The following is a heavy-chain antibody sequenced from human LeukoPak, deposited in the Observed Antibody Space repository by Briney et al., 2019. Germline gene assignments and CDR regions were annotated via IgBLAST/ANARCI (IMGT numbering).Heavy chain of an antibody. D-gene: IGHD1-26*01. CDR1: GYTFATFG. CDR3: ARDWDQRSDCFDP. J-gene: IGHJ5*02. V-gene: IGHV1-18*01. CDR2: VSDHNDGL. Sequence: ASVKVSCKASGYTFATFGISWVRQVPGQGLEWMGWVSDHNDGLNYAQKFKDRVTMTADKSTSTAYLELRSLRSDDTAVYYCARDWDQRSDCFDPWGQGTLVTVSS.